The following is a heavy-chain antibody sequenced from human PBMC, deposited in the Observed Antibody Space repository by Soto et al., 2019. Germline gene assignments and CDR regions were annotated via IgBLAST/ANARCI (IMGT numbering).Heavy chain of an antibody. J-gene: IGHJ6*02. Sequence: ASVKVCCKASGGTFSNHAISWVRQAPGQGLEWVGGIIPMFPTADYAQRFQGRVTITADDSTTTVYMELSGLRSEDTAMYYCARDDATYCGGDCYRYFYYGMDVWGQGTTVTVSS. CDR3: ARDDATYCGGDCYRYFYYGMDV. D-gene: IGHD2-21*02. CDR2: IIPMFPTA. V-gene: IGHV1-69*13. CDR1: GGTFSNHA.